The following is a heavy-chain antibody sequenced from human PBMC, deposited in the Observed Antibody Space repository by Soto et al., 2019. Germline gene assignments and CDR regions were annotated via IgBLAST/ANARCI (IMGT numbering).Heavy chain of an antibody. V-gene: IGHV3-9*01. J-gene: IGHJ6*03. CDR1: GFTFEDYA. CDR3: AKDKVTKGSYAYYMAG. Sequence: EVQLVESGGDLVQPGRSLRLSCAASGFTFEDYAMHWVRQAPGKGLEWVSGITWNSGSIDYADSVKGRFTISRDNARNALYLQMNSLRREDTALYYCAKDKVTKGSYAYYMAGWGKGTRVTVSS. D-gene: IGHD2-8*01. CDR2: ITWNSGSI.